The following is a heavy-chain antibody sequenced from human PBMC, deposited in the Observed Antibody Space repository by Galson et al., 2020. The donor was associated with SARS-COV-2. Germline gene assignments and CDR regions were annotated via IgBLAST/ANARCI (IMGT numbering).Heavy chain of an antibody. CDR2: LNTNTGNP. Sequence: ASVKVSCKASGYTFTSYAMNWVRQAPGQGLEWLGWLNTNTGNPTYAQGFTGRFVFSLDTSVSTAYLQISSLKAEDTAVYYCARFGVVIIPEGVVEYGMDVWGQGTTVTVSS. CDR1: GYTFTSYA. D-gene: IGHD3-3*01. CDR3: ARFGVVIIPEGVVEYGMDV. J-gene: IGHJ6*02. V-gene: IGHV7-4-1*02.